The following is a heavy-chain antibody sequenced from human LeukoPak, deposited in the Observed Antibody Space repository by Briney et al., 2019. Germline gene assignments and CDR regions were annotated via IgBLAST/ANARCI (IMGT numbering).Heavy chain of an antibody. J-gene: IGHJ3*02. Sequence: GGSLRLSCAASGFTFSSYAMSWVRQAPGKGLEWVSAISGSGGSTYYADSVKGRFTISRDNSKNTLYLQMNSLRAEDTAVYYCASAMPAYCGGDCAGAFDIWGQGTMVTVSS. V-gene: IGHV3-23*01. CDR2: ISGSGGST. D-gene: IGHD2-21*02. CDR3: ASAMPAYCGGDCAGAFDI. CDR1: GFTFSSYA.